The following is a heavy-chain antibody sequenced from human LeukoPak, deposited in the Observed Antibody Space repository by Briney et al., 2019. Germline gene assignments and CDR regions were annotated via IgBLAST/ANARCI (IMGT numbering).Heavy chain of an antibody. CDR1: GYTFTGYY. J-gene: IGHJ4*02. CDR2: INPNSGGT. D-gene: IGHD3-22*01. CDR3: ARVSVAQDLDYYDSSGWGLDY. V-gene: IGHV1-2*06. Sequence: ASVKVSCKASGYTFTGYYMHWVRQAPGQGLEWMGRINPNSGGTNYAQKFQGRVTMTRDTSISTAYMELSRLRSDDTAAYYCARVSVAQDLDYYDSSGWGLDYWGQGTLVTVSS.